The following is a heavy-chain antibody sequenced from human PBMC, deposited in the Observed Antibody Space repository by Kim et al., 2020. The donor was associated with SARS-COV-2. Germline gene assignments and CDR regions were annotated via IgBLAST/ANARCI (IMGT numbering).Heavy chain of an antibody. CDR3: AKGEDIVVVVAATEFDY. Sequence: VKGRFTISRDNSKNTLYLQMNSLRAEDTAVYYCAKGEDIVVVVAATEFDYWGQGTLVTVSS. J-gene: IGHJ4*02. V-gene: IGHV3-23*01. D-gene: IGHD2-15*01.